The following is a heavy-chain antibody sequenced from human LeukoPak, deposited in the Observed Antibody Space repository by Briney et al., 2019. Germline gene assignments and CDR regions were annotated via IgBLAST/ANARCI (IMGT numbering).Heavy chain of an antibody. D-gene: IGHD1-26*01. CDR1: GFTVSSNY. V-gene: IGHV3-53*01. J-gene: IGHJ5*02. CDR3: AKDIGLTLPFSLRSHWFDP. CDR2: IYSGGST. Sequence: GGSLRLSCAASGFTVSSNYMSWVRQAPGKGLEWVSVIYSGGSTYYADSVKGRFTISRDNSKNTLYLQMNSLRAEDTAVYYCAKDIGLTLPFSLRSHWFDPWGQGTLVTVSS.